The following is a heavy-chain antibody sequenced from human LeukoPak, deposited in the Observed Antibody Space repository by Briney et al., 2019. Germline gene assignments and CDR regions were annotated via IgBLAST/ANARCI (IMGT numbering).Heavy chain of an antibody. CDR2: IYYSGST. D-gene: IGHD3-3*02. CDR3: ARHLLSISYYYYYYYMDV. CDR1: GGSITSSGYY. V-gene: IGHV4-39*01. Sequence: KPSETLSLTCTLSGGSITSSGYYWGWIRQPPGKGLEWIGSIYYSGSTYYSPSLKRRVTISVDTSKNQFSLKLSSVTAADTAVYYCARHLLSISYYYYYYYMDVWGKGTTVTVSS. J-gene: IGHJ6*03.